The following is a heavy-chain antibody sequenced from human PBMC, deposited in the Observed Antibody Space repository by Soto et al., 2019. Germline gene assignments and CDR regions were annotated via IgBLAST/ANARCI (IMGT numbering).Heavy chain of an antibody. J-gene: IGHJ6*02. CDR1: GFTVSSNY. D-gene: IGHD6-19*01. Sequence: PGGSLRLSCAASGFTVSSNYMSWVRQAPGKGLEGVSVIYSGGSTYYADSVKGRFTISRDNSKNTLYLQMNSLRAEDTAVYYCARGPGGHWLGYYYYGMDVRGQGTTVTVSS. CDR2: IYSGGST. V-gene: IGHV3-53*01. CDR3: ARGPGGHWLGYYYYGMDV.